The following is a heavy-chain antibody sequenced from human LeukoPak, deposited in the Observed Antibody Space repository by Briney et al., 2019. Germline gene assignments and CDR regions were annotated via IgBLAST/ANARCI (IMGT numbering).Heavy chain of an antibody. CDR3: ARNSDCSGGSCYFPYFDY. D-gene: IGHD2-15*01. CDR2: INHSGST. Sequence: PSETLSLTCAVYGGSFSGYYWSWIRQPPGKGLEWIGEINHSGSTNYNPSLKSRVTISVDTSKNQFSLKLSSVTAADTAMYYCARNSDCSGGSCYFPYFDYWGQGTLVTVSS. CDR1: GGSFSGYY. J-gene: IGHJ4*02. V-gene: IGHV4-34*01.